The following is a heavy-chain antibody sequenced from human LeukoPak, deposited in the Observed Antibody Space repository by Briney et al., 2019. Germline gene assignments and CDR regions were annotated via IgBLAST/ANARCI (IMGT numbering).Heavy chain of an antibody. J-gene: IGHJ4*02. CDR1: GFTVSSNY. CDR2: IYSGGST. V-gene: IGHV3-53*01. Sequence: PGGSLRLSCAASGFTVSSNYMSWVRQAPGKGLEWVSVIYSGGSTYYADSMKGRFTISRDNSKNTLYLQMNSLRAEDTAVYYCARVEEGHFDYWGQGTLVTVSS. CDR3: ARVEEGHFDY.